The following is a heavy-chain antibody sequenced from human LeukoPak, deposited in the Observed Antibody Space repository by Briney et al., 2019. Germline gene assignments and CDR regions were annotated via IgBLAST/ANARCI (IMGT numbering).Heavy chain of an antibody. CDR3: ARGMFRITGTTANWFDP. CDR1: GYTFTSYY. Sequence: ASVKVSCEASGYTFTSYYMHWVRQAPGQGLEWMGIINPSGGSTSYAQKFQGRVTMTRDTSTSTVYMELSSLRSDDTAVYYCARGMFRITGTTANWFDPWGQGTLVTVSS. V-gene: IGHV1-46*01. D-gene: IGHD1-20*01. CDR2: INPSGGST. J-gene: IGHJ5*02.